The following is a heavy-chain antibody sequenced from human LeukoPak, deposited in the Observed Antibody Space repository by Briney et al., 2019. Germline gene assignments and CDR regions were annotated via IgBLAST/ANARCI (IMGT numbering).Heavy chain of an antibody. V-gene: IGHV3-21*01. Sequence: PGGSLRLSCVASGFSFSSYSMNGVRQAPGKGLEWVSTISSGTGSYIYYADSVRGRFTISRDNAKNSLYLQMNSLRAEDTAVYYCARCSGVFGSSGYWGQGTLVTVSS. D-gene: IGHD6-6*01. CDR2: ISSGTGSYI. CDR1: GFSFSSYS. J-gene: IGHJ4*02. CDR3: ARCSGVFGSSGY.